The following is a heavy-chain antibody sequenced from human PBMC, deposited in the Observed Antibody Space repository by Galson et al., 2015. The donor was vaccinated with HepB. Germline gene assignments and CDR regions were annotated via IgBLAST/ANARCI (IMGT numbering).Heavy chain of an antibody. Sequence: SLRLSCAASESSFRSSWMNWVRQAPGKGLGWVASINEDGSEKFHVDSVRGRFTISRDNAKNSLSLQMNSLRAEDTAVYYCARDRAYSAFDSWGQGTLVSVSS. CDR2: INEDGSEK. V-gene: IGHV3-7*03. J-gene: IGHJ4*02. CDR3: ARDRAYSAFDS. CDR1: ESSFRSSW. D-gene: IGHD4/OR15-4a*01.